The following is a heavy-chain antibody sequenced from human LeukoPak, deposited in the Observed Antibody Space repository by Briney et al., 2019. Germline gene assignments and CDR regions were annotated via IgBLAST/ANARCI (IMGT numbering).Heavy chain of an antibody. CDR3: ARGSGWYAY. CDR1: GFSFRDFW. V-gene: IGHV3-7*05. Sequence: GRSLRLSCAASGFSFRDFWMTWVRQAQGRGLEWVASIKQDGFEKYYVDSVKGRFTISRDNAKNSLYLQMNSLRAEDTGVYYCARGSGWYAYWGQGTLVTVSS. J-gene: IGHJ4*02. D-gene: IGHD6-19*01. CDR2: IKQDGFEK.